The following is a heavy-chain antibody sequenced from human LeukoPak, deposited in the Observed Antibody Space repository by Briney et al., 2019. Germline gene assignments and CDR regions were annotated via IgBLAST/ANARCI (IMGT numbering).Heavy chain of an antibody. J-gene: IGHJ4*02. V-gene: IGHV3-21*01. Sequence: GGSLRLSCAASGFTFSSYSMNWVRQAPGKGLEWVSSISSSSSYIYYADSVKGRFTISRDNAKNSLYLQMNSLRAEDTAAYYCARDFAGTTSYYFDYWGQGTLVTVSS. D-gene: IGHD1-1*01. CDR1: GFTFSSYS. CDR3: ARDFAGTTSYYFDY. CDR2: ISSSSSYI.